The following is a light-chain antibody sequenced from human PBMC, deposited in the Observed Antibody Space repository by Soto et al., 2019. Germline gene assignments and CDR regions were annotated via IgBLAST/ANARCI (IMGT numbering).Light chain of an antibody. J-gene: IGKJ4*01. CDR3: QQYDNWPLT. Sequence: EIVMTQSPAILSVSPGERATLSCRASQSVSNNLGWYQQKPGQAPKFLIYAASSRAAGISARFSGSGSGTEFTLTIRSLQSEDFAVYYCQQYDNWPLTFGGGTKVEIK. CDR2: AAS. CDR1: QSVSNN. V-gene: IGKV3-15*01.